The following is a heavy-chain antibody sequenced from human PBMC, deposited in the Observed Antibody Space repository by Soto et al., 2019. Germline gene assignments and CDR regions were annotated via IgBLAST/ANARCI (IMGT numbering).Heavy chain of an antibody. CDR2: ISYDGSNK. CDR3: GRWGHPMIVVVPFDY. V-gene: IGHV3-30-3*01. J-gene: IGHJ4*02. Sequence: QVQLVESGGGVVQPGRSLRLSCAASGFTFSSYAMHWVRQAPGKGLEWVAVISYDGSNKYYADSVKGRFTISRDNSKNTLYLQMNSLRAEDTAVDYCGRWGHPMIVVVPFDYWGQGTLVTVSS. CDR1: GFTFSSYA. D-gene: IGHD3-22*01.